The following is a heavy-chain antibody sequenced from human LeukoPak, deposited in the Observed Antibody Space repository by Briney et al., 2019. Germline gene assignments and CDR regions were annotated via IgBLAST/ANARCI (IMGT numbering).Heavy chain of an antibody. Sequence: GGSLRLSCSGSGFTFSRHNMHWVRQAPGKGLEYVSAISYNGDSTYYVDSVKGRFTISRDNSKNTLDLQMSSLRPEDAAVYYCVSDRETQEQIWGPGTLVTVSS. CDR1: GFTFSRHN. J-gene: IGHJ3*02. CDR3: VSDRETQEQI. V-gene: IGHV3-64D*09. CDR2: ISYNGDST. D-gene: IGHD1-26*01.